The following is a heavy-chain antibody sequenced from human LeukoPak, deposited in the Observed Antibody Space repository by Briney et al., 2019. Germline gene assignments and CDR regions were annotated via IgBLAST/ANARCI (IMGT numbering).Heavy chain of an antibody. CDR2: INSDGTGT. J-gene: IGHJ2*01. CDR1: GFTFSNYW. CDR3: ARVAYCGGDCSYWYFDL. D-gene: IGHD2-21*01. V-gene: IGHV3-74*01. Sequence: GGSLRPSCAASGFTFSNYWMHWVRQAPGKGLVWVSRINSDGTGTTYADSVKGRFTISRDNAKNTLYLQMNGLRAEDTAVYYCARVAYCGGDCSYWYFDLWGRGTLVTVSS.